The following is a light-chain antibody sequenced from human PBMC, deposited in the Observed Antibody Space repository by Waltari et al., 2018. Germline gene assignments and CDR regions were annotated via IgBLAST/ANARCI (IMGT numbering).Light chain of an antibody. CDR2: GAS. CDR1: QTISAY. Sequence: DIVMTQSPSSLSASVGDSVTLTCRTSQTISAYLNWYQQKSGQAPKFFLFGASSVASGAPSRIRASGSETEFTLTITSLQPEDFATYYCQQSDVIPLTFGPGTKVEIK. J-gene: IGKJ3*01. V-gene: IGKV1-39*01. CDR3: QQSDVIPLT.